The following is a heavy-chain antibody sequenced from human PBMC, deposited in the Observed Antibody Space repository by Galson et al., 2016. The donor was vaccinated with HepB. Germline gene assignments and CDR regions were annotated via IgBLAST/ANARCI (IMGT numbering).Heavy chain of an antibody. CDR2: IYPGNSDT. CDR1: RNTFTDHW. V-gene: IGHV5-51*01. D-gene: IGHD5-24*01. CDR3: VRRGDGYDFDL. Sequence: QSGAEVKKPGESLTISCKGSRNTFTDHWIGWVRQRPGKGLEWMGIIYPGNSDTRYSPSFQGQVTIPADKSSRYAYLQWSSLKDSDTAMYYCVRRGDGYDFDLWGQGTLVTVSS. J-gene: IGHJ4*02.